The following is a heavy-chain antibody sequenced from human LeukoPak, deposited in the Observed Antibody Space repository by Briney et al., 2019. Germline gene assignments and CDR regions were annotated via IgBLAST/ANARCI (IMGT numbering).Heavy chain of an antibody. J-gene: IGHJ4*02. D-gene: IGHD2-2*01. CDR2: IYYSGST. V-gene: IGHV4-39*01. CDR1: GGSISSSSYY. Sequence: PSETLSLTCTVSGGSISSSSYYWGWIRQPPGKGLEWIGSIYYSGSTYYNPSLKSRVTISVDTSKNQFSLKLSSVTAADTAVYYCARKGGYCSSTSCVGVNFDYWGQGTLVTVSS. CDR3: ARKGGYCSSTSCVGVNFDY.